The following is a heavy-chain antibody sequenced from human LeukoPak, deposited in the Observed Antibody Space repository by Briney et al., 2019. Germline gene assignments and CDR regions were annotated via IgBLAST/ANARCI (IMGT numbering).Heavy chain of an antibody. D-gene: IGHD3-10*01. J-gene: IGHJ4*02. CDR3: AKKYGNSGSHIGDY. Sequence: GGSLRLSCAGSGFTFSTYAMSWVRQAPGEGLEWVSAISGSGSSTYYADSVKGRFTISRDNSKNTLYLQMSSLRVEDTAVYYCAKKYGNSGSHIGDYWGQGTLVTVSS. CDR1: GFTFSTYA. CDR2: ISGSGSST. V-gene: IGHV3-23*01.